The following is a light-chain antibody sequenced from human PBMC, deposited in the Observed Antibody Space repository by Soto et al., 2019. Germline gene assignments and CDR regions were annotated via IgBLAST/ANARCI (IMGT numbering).Light chain of an antibody. CDR3: QQHYITPRT. CDR2: WAS. J-gene: IGKJ1*01. Sequence: DIVMAQSPDSLAVSLGERATINCKSSQSLLYSSDKKNYLAWYQHKPGQPPKLLIYWASTRDVGVPDRFSGSGSGTDFTLTISSLQAEDVAVYYCQQHYITPRTFGQGTKVEIK. CDR1: QSLLYSSDKKNY. V-gene: IGKV4-1*01.